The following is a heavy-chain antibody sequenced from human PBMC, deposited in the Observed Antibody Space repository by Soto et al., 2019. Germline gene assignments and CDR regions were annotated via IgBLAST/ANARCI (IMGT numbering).Heavy chain of an antibody. CDR3: ARRRGLRFLEWLSDKPDYYYGMDV. Sequence: SETLSLTCAVYGGSFSGYYWSWIRQPPGKGLEWIGEINHSGSTNYNPSLKSRVTISVDTSKNQFSLKLSSVTAADTAVYYCARRRGLRFLEWLSDKPDYYYGMDVWSQGTTVTVSS. CDR2: INHSGST. J-gene: IGHJ6*02. V-gene: IGHV4-34*01. CDR1: GGSFSGYY. D-gene: IGHD3-3*01.